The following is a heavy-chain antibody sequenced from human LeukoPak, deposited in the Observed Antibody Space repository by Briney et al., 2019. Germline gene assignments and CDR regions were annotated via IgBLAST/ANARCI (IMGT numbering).Heavy chain of an antibody. D-gene: IGHD5-18*01. Sequence: GASVKVSCKASGYTFTSYDINWVRQATGQGLEWMGWMNPNSGNTGYAQKFQGRVTMIRNTSISTAYMELSSLRSEDTAVYYCARRGYSYGFSDYWGQGTLVTVSS. CDR3: ARRGYSYGFSDY. CDR2: MNPNSGNT. CDR1: GYTFTSYD. V-gene: IGHV1-8*01. J-gene: IGHJ4*02.